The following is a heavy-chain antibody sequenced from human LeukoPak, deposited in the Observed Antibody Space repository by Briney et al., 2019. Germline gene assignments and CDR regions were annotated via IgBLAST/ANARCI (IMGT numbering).Heavy chain of an antibody. V-gene: IGHV3-11*06. CDR2: ISSSSSYT. CDR1: GFTFRDYY. J-gene: IGHJ3*02. D-gene: IGHD3-10*01. CDR3: ARDTKATMVRATAFDI. Sequence: GGSLRLSCAASGFTFRDYYMNWIRQAPGKGLEWVSYISSSSSYTNYADSVKGRFTISRDNAKNSLYLQMNSLRAEDTAVYYCARDTKATMVRATAFDIWGQGTMVTVSS.